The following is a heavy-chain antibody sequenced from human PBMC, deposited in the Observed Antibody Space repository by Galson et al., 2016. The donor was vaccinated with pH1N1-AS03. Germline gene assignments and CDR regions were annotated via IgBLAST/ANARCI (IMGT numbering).Heavy chain of an antibody. D-gene: IGHD3-10*01. Sequence: PALVKPPQTLTLTCTFSGFSLNDGGLGVGWIRQPPGKALEWLGMIYWHDDKRYNPSLQNRLTLTQGVSKSEVVLQMTNVDPEDTATYYCAHRFYGSGASFFDFWGQGTLVTVSS. CDR3: AHRFYGSGASFFDF. CDR1: GFSLNDGGLG. V-gene: IGHV2-5*01. J-gene: IGHJ4*02. CDR2: IYWHDDK.